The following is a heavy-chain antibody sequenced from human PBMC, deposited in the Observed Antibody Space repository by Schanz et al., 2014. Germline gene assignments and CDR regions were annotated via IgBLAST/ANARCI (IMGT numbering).Heavy chain of an antibody. Sequence: VHLVESGGGLVQPGGSLRLSCTASGFTFSSYSMNWVRQAPGKGLEWVALVSSDGNNDYYTDSVKGRFTISRDNSKNTVHLQMNSLRAEDTAVYYCARIGGSVFDYWAQGTLVTVSS. V-gene: IGHV3-30*03. CDR1: GFTFSSYS. D-gene: IGHD3-10*01. CDR3: ARIGGSVFDY. CDR2: VSSDGNND. J-gene: IGHJ4*02.